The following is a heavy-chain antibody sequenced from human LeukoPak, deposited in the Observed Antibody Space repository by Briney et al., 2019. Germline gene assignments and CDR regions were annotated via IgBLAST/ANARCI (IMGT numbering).Heavy chain of an antibody. V-gene: IGHV4-34*01. CDR3: AREEATARDFDY. J-gene: IGHJ4*02. D-gene: IGHD5-12*01. CDR1: GGSFSGYY. Sequence: SETLSLTCAVYGGSFSGYYWSWIRQPPGKGLEWIGEINHSGSTNYNPSLKSRVTISVDKSKNQFSLKLSSVTAADTAVYYCAREEATARDFDYWGQGTLVTVSS. CDR2: INHSGST.